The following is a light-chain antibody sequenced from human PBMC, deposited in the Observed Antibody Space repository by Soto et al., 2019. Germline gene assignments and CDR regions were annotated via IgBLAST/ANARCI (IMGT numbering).Light chain of an antibody. V-gene: IGKV4-1*01. Sequence: DIVLTQSPDSLAVSLGERATINCKSSQSVFYTSNNKNYLAWYQQKPGQPPKLLIYWASTRDSGVPDRFSGSGSGADFTLTISSLRAEDVAVYYCQQYYNIPHTFGQGTKLEIK. CDR2: WAS. J-gene: IGKJ2*01. CDR1: QSVFYTSNNKNY. CDR3: QQYYNIPHT.